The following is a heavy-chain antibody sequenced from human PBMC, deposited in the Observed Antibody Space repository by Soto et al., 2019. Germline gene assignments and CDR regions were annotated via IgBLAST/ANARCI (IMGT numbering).Heavy chain of an antibody. CDR1: GFSFRNSW. CDR2: IAQDASEL. V-gene: IGHV3-7*01. D-gene: IGHD1-26*01. Sequence: EVHLVESGGGLVQPGGSLRLSCAASGFSFRNSWMAWVRQAPGKGLEWVANIAQDASELDYVNSVKGRFTISRDNAKNSLVLEMNSLRVEDTGVYYCVRGIPPDSGTDYWGQGTLVTVSS. J-gene: IGHJ4*02. CDR3: VRGIPPDSGTDY.